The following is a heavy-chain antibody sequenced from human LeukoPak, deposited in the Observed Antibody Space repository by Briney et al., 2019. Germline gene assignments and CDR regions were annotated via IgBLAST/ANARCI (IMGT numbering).Heavy chain of an antibody. V-gene: IGHV5-51*01. CDR3: ARLAYSSGWPFDY. J-gene: IGHJ4*02. Sequence: GESLKISCKGSGNSFTSYWIGWVRQMPGKGLEWMGIIYPGDSDTRYSPSFQGQVTISADKSISTAYLQWSSLKASDTATYYCARLAYSSGWPFDYWGQGTLVTVSS. CDR2: IYPGDSDT. D-gene: IGHD6-19*01. CDR1: GNSFTSYW.